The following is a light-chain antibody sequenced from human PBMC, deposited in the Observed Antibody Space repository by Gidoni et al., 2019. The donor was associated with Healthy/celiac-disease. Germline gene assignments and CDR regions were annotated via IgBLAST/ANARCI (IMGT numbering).Light chain of an antibody. V-gene: IGKV3-11*01. CDR1: QTVSSY. CDR3: QQRSNWPGT. J-gene: IGKJ3*01. Sequence: ESVLTQSPATLSLSTGESAPLPCRARQTVSSYLAWYQQKPGQAPRLLIYDASNKATGIPARFSGSGSGTDFTLTISSLEPEDFAVYYCQQRSNWPGTFGPGTKVDIK. CDR2: DAS.